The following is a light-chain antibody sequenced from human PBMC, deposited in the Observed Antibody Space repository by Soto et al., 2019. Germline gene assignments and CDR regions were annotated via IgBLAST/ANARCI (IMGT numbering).Light chain of an antibody. CDR1: SSDVGGYNY. Sequence: QSALTQPASVSGSPGQSITISCTGTSSDVGGYNYVSWYQQHPGKAPKLMIYAVSNRPSGVSNRFSGSKSGNTATLTISGLQAEDEADYYCCSYTVSGTYVFRTGAKVTVL. V-gene: IGLV2-14*01. CDR2: AVS. J-gene: IGLJ1*01. CDR3: CSYTVSGTYV.